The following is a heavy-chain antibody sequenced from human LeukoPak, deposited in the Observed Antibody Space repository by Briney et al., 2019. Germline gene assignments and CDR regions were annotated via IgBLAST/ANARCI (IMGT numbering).Heavy chain of an antibody. CDR3: ASVADY. CDR2: ISHDGTYK. V-gene: IGHV3-30*03. CDR1: GFTFSSYG. Sequence: PGGSLRLSCAASGFTFSSYGMHWVRQAPGKGLESVAVISHDGTYKNYADSVKGRFTISRDTSKNTVYLQMNSLRSEDTAVYYCASVADYWGQGTLVTISS. J-gene: IGHJ4*02.